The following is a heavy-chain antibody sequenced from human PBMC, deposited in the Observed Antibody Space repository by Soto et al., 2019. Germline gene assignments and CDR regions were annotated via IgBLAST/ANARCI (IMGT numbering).Heavy chain of an antibody. V-gene: IGHV3-7*01. CDR1: GFTFSSYW. Sequence: EVQLVESGGGVVQPGVSLRLSCAASGFTFSSYWMSWVRQAPGKGLEWVANINQDGSAQYYVDSVKRRFTISRDNAKNSLDRQMNSLRAEDTAVYYCARDQGAVSTNHSFDCWGQGTLVTV. CDR3: ARDQGAVSTNHSFDC. CDR2: INQDGSAQ. J-gene: IGHJ4*02. D-gene: IGHD3-22*01.